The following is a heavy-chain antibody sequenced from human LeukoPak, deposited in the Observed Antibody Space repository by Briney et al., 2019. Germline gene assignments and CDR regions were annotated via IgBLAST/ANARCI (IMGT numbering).Heavy chain of an antibody. J-gene: IGHJ4*02. CDR3: ARVGATAVRRLDY. Sequence: GGSLRLXCAASGFTFSSYSMNWVRQAPGKELEWVSSISSSSSYIYYADSVKGRFTISRDNAKNSLYLQMNSLRAEDTAVYYCARVGATAVRRLDYWGQGTLVTVSS. V-gene: IGHV3-21*01. CDR1: GFTFSSYS. CDR2: ISSSSSYI. D-gene: IGHD1-26*01.